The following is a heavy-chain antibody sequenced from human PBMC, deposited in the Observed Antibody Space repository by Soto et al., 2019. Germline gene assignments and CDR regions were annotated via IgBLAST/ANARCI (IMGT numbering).Heavy chain of an antibody. Sequence: SVKVSCKASGGTFSRHAISWVRQAPGQGLEWMGGIIPMFGTANHAQKFQGRVTIIADESTSTDYMELSSLRSEDTAIYYCARGWGYDSSDYYYAYWGQGTLVTVSS. V-gene: IGHV1-69*13. CDR1: GGTFSRHA. D-gene: IGHD3-22*01. J-gene: IGHJ4*02. CDR2: IIPMFGTA. CDR3: ARGWGYDSSDYYYAY.